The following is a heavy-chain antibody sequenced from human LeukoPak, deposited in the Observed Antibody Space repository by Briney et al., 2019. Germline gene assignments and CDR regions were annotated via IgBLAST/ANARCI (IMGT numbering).Heavy chain of an antibody. J-gene: IGHJ4*02. D-gene: IGHD2-15*01. CDR1: GFTVTSNY. V-gene: IGHV3-66*02. CDR3: ARDLGGRSDY. Sequence: GGSLRLSCAASGFTVTSNYMSWVRQAPGKGLEWVSVIYSGGSKYYADSVKGRFTISRDNSKNTLYLQMNSLRAEDTAVYYCARDLGGRSDYWGQGTLVTVSS. CDR2: IYSGGSK.